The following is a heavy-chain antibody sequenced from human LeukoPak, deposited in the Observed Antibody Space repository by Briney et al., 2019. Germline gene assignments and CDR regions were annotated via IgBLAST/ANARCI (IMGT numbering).Heavy chain of an antibody. CDR2: ISSSSSYI. V-gene: IGHV3-21*01. D-gene: IGHD3-22*01. CDR3: ATTEGYYDSSGYNYGMDV. J-gene: IGHJ6*02. Sequence: GGSLRLSCAASGFTFSSYSMNWVRQAPGKGLEWVSSISSSSSYIYYADSVKGRFTISRDNAKNSLYLQMNSLRAEDTAVYYRATTEGYYDSSGYNYGMDVWGQGTTVTVSS. CDR1: GFTFSSYS.